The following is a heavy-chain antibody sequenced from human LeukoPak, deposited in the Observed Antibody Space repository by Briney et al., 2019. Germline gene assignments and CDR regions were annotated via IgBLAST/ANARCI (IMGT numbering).Heavy chain of an antibody. D-gene: IGHD6-19*01. CDR1: GFTFSSYS. Sequence: GGSLRLSCAASGFTFSSYSMNWVRQAPGKGLEWVSSISSSSSYIYYADSVKGRFTISRDNAKNTLYLQMNSLGAEDTAVYYCASPNGRSVAGIDYWGQGTLVTVSS. J-gene: IGHJ4*02. V-gene: IGHV3-21*06. CDR2: ISSSSSYI. CDR3: ASPNGRSVAGIDY.